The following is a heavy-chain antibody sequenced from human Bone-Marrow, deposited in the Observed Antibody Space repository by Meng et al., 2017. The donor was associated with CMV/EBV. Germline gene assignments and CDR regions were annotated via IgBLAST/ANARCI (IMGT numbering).Heavy chain of an antibody. V-gene: IGHV1-2*02. CDR3: ATSSAAVNWFDP. CDR1: GYTFTSYA. J-gene: IGHJ5*02. D-gene: IGHD6-6*01. Sequence: ASVKVSCKASGYTFTSYAMNWVRQAPGQGLEWLGWIHPNTGGTNYAQKFQGRVTMTRDTSIGTANMELSRLRSDDTAVYYCATSSAAVNWFDPWGQGTLVTVSS. CDR2: IHPNTGGT.